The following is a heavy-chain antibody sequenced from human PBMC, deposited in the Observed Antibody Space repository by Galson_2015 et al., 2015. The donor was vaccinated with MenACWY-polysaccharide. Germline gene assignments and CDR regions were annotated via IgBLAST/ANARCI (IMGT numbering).Heavy chain of an antibody. Sequence: SETLSLTCTVSYGSITSYYWSWIRQPAGQGLQWIGRIHASGSTTYNPSFKSRVTMSVDMSKNQFSLSLTSVTAADTAVYYCARRSLGNWYFDLWGRGPLVTVSS. J-gene: IGHJ2*01. D-gene: IGHD1-26*01. V-gene: IGHV4-4*07. CDR3: ARRSLGNWYFDL. CDR1: YGSITSYY. CDR2: IHASGST.